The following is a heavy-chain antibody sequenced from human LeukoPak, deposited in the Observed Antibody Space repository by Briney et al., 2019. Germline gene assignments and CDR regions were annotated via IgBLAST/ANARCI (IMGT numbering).Heavy chain of an antibody. CDR3: ARGRPFSYGSGSSWFDY. J-gene: IGHJ4*02. V-gene: IGHV3-30*04. CDR1: GFTFSSYT. CDR2: ISYDGSNK. D-gene: IGHD3-10*01. Sequence: GGSLRLSCAASGFTFSSYTMHWVRQAPGKWLEWVAVISYDGSNKYYTDSVKGRFTISRDNSKNTLYLQMNSLRAEDTAVYYCARGRPFSYGSGSSWFDYWGQGTLVTVSS.